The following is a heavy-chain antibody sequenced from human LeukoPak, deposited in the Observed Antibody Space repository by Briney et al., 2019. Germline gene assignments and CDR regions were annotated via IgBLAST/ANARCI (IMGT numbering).Heavy chain of an antibody. Sequence: SETLSLTCTVSGGSLSSSSYYWGWIRQPPGKGLEWIGSIYYSGSTYYNPSLKSRVTISVDTSKNQFSLKLSSVTAADTAVYYCARRCSSTSCLDYWGQGTLVTVSS. V-gene: IGHV4-39*01. J-gene: IGHJ4*02. D-gene: IGHD2-2*01. CDR3: ARRCSSTSCLDY. CDR2: IYYSGST. CDR1: GGSLSSSSYY.